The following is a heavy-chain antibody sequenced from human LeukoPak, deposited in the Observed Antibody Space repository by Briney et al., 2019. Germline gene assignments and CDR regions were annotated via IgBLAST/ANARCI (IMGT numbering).Heavy chain of an antibody. V-gene: IGHV6-1*01. CDR3: AREGATYYFDY. D-gene: IGHD1-26*01. CDR2: TYYRSKWYN. Sequence: SQTLSLTCAISGDSVSSNSAAWNWIRRSRSRGFEWLGRTYYRSKWYNDYAVSVKSRITINPDTSKNQFSLQLNSVTPEDTAVYYCAREGATYYFDYWGQGTLVTVSS. CDR1: GDSVSSNSAA. J-gene: IGHJ4*02.